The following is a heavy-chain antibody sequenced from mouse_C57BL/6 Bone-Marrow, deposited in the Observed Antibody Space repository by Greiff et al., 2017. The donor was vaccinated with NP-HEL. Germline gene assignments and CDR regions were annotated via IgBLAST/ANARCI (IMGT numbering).Heavy chain of an antibody. V-gene: IGHV1-50*01. CDR3: ARRLNYYDFLFDY. J-gene: IGHJ2*01. CDR1: GYTFNSYW. D-gene: IGHD2-4*01. Sequence: VQLQQPGAELVKPGASVKLSCKASGYTFNSYWMQWVKQRPGQGLEWIGEIDPSDSYTNYNQKFKGKATLTVDTSSSTAYMQLSSLTSEDSAVYYCARRLNYYDFLFDYWGQGTTLTVSS. CDR2: IDPSDSYT.